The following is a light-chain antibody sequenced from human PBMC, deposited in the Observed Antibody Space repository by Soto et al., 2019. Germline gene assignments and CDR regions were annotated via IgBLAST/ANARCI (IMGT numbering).Light chain of an antibody. J-gene: IGLJ3*02. Sequence: QSALTQPPSASGSPGQSVTISCTGTSSDLGGYNYVSWYHQHPGKAPKRLIYEVSKRPSGVPDRFSGSKSDNTASLTVSGRQTDDDEDYYCCPTARSSEIGVFGGGTKVTVL. CDR2: EVS. CDR1: SSDLGGYNY. V-gene: IGLV2-8*01. CDR3: CPTARSSEIGV.